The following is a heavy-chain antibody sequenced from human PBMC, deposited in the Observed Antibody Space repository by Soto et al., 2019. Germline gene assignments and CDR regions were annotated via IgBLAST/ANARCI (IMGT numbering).Heavy chain of an antibody. D-gene: IGHD1-7*01. Sequence: QITLKESGPTLVKPTQTLTVTCTFSGFSLSTSGAGVGWIRQSPGKAPEWLALISWKDEKRYNPGLKSRLTTTKDTPKTQVVLTMPDLDPVDTATFFCAHRSGENYFRWYFASWARGPLVPVSS. CDR3: AHRSGENYFRWYFAS. CDR1: GFSLSTSGAG. CDR2: ISWKDEK. V-gene: IGHV2-5*01. J-gene: IGHJ4*02.